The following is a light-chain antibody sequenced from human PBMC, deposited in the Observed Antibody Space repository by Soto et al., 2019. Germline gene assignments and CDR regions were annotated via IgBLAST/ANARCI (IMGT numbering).Light chain of an antibody. V-gene: IGKV3-20*01. CDR1: QSVTSNY. Sequence: EIVLTQSPDTLSLSPGERATLSCRASQSVTSNYLAWYQQKPGQAPRLLIYGASSRATDIPDRFSGSGSGTDFSLTISRLETEDFAVYYCQQYGGSPRTFGPGTKVEIK. CDR3: QQYGGSPRT. J-gene: IGKJ1*01. CDR2: GAS.